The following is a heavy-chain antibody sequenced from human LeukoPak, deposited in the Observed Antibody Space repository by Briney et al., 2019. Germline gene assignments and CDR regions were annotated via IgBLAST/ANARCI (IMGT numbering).Heavy chain of an antibody. J-gene: IGHJ4*02. CDR2: ISSSSSYT. CDR1: GFTFSSYT. CDR3: VRAHGTYAPLGY. V-gene: IGHV3-21*01. D-gene: IGHD2-2*01. Sequence: PGGSLRLSCAGSGFTFSSYTMSWVRQAPGKGLEWISSISSSSSYTYYADPAKGRFTISRDNTKRSLVLQMNSLRAEDTAVYYCVRAHGTYAPLGYWGQGILVTFSS.